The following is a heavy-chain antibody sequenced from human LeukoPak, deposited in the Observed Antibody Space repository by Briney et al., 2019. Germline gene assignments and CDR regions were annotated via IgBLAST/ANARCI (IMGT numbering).Heavy chain of an antibody. CDR1: GYTFTSYY. J-gene: IGHJ6*02. CDR2: INPSGGST. D-gene: IGHD1-1*01. V-gene: IGHV1-46*01. Sequence: GASVKVSCKASGYTFTSYYMHWVRQAPGQGLEWMGIINPSGGSTSYAQKFQGRVTVTRDTSTSTVYMELSSLRSEDTAVYYCARDPQGTTGTTFSIYYYGMDVWGQGTTVTVSS. CDR3: ARDPQGTTGTTFSIYYYGMDV.